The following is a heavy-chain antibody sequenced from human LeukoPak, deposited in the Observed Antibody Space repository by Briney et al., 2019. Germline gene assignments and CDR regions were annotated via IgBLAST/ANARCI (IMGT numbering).Heavy chain of an antibody. CDR2: INPSGGST. V-gene: IGHV1-46*01. CDR1: GYTFTSYY. D-gene: IGHD6-13*01. Sequence: ASVKVSCKASGYTFTSYYMHWVRQAPGQGLEWMGIINPSGGSTSHAQKFQGRVTMTRDMSTSTVYMELSSLRSEDTAVYYCARGESSSRWSYYYYYYMDVWGKGTTVTVSS. J-gene: IGHJ6*03. CDR3: ARGESSSRWSYYYYYYMDV.